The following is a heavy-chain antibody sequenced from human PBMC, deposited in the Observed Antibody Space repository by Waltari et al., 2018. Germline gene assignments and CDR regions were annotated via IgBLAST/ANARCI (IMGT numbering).Heavy chain of an antibody. Sequence: QVQLQESGPGLVKPSETLSLTCTVSGGSISSYYWSWIRQPPGKGLEWIGYIYYSGSTNYNPSLKSRVTISVDTSKNQFSLKLSSVTAADTAVYYCASVHCSGGSCYFDYWGQGTLVTVSS. CDR2: IYYSGST. D-gene: IGHD2-15*01. V-gene: IGHV4-59*01. J-gene: IGHJ4*02. CDR1: GGSISSYY. CDR3: ASVHCSGGSCYFDY.